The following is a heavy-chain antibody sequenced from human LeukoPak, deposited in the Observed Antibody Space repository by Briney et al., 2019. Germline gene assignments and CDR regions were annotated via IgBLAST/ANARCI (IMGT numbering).Heavy chain of an antibody. CDR3: ARASLVVVAVKHAFDI. V-gene: IGHV4-34*01. Sequence: SETLSLTCAVYGGSFSGYYWSWIRQPPGKGLEWIGEINHSGSTNYNPSLKSRVTISVDTSKNQFSLKLSSVTAADTAVYYCARASLVVVAVKHAFDIWGQGTMVTVSS. D-gene: IGHD2-15*01. CDR2: INHSGST. J-gene: IGHJ3*02. CDR1: GGSFSGYY.